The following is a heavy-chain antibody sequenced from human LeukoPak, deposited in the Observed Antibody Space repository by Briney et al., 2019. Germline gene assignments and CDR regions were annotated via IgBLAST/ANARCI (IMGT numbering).Heavy chain of an antibody. CDR3: ARDSSSGYYYWFDH. J-gene: IGHJ5*02. CDR1: GFTFSDYS. Sequence: GGSLRLSCAASGFTFSDYSMAWLRQAPGKGVEWVSYITDSGNNMYYADSVKGRFTISRDNAKNSLYLQMNSLRAEDSAVYYCARDSSSGYYYWFDHWGQGTLVIVSS. D-gene: IGHD3-22*01. V-gene: IGHV3-11*01. CDR2: ITDSGNNM.